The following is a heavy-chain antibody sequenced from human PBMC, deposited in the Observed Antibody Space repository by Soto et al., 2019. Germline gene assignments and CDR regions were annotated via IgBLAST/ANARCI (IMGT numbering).Heavy chain of an antibody. V-gene: IGHV3-30*18. D-gene: IGHD3-16*01. Sequence: QVQLVESGGGVVQPGRSLRLSCAASGFTFSTYGMFWVRQPPGKGLEWVAAIPSDGSNKYYADSVKGRFTISRDNSKNTLFLQMNGLETKNTAGYSCPKNFHPSKSFALYTWFDPWGQETLVTVSS. CDR3: PKNFHPSKSFALYTWFDP. J-gene: IGHJ5*02. CDR1: GFTFSTYG. CDR2: IPSDGSNK.